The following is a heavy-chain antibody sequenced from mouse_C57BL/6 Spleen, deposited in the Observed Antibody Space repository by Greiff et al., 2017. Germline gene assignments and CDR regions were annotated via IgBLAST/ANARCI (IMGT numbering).Heavy chain of an antibody. V-gene: IGHV1-80*01. CDR2: IYPGDGDT. Sequence: QVQLQQSGAELVKPGASVKISCKASGYAFSSYWMNWVKQRPGKGLEWIGQIYPGDGDTNYNGKFKGKATLTADKSSSTAYMQLSSLTSEDSAVYFCAREGYGNFYAMDYWGQGTSGTVSS. CDR3: AREGYGNFYAMDY. J-gene: IGHJ4*01. CDR1: GYAFSSYW. D-gene: IGHD2-10*02.